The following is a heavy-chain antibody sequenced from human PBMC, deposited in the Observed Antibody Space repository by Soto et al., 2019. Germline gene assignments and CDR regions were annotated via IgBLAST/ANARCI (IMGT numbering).Heavy chain of an antibody. D-gene: IGHD1-20*01. J-gene: IGHJ6*03. CDR3: ARVKVGVTGTYYYYYYMDV. CDR1: SGSISSSNW. V-gene: IGHV4-4*02. CDR2: IYHSGST. Sequence: SETLSLTCAVSSGSISSSNWWSWVRQPPGKGLEWIGEIYHSGSTNYNPSLKSRVTISVDKSKNQFSLKLSSVTAADTAVYYCARVKVGVTGTYYYYYYMDVWGKGTTVTVSS.